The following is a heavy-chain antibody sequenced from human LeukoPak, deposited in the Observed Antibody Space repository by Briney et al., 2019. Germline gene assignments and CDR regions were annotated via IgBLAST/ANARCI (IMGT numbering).Heavy chain of an antibody. CDR1: GYTFTSYG. CDR2: ISAYTDNT. J-gene: IGHJ4*02. V-gene: IGHV1-18*01. CDR3: AREGYLPGFDY. D-gene: IGHD3-16*02. Sequence: ASVKVSCKASGYTFTSYGISWVRQAPGQGLEWMGWISAYTDNTSYAQKLQGRVTMTTDTSTSTAYMELRSLRSDDTAVYYCAREGYLPGFDYWGQGTLVTVSS.